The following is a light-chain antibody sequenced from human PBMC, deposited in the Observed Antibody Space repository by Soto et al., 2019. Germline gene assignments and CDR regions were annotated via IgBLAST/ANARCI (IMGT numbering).Light chain of an antibody. CDR3: QQYNSYST. Sequence: IQMTQSPSTLSASVGDRVTITCRASQSISSWLAWYQQKPGKAPKLLIYDASSLKSWVPSRFSGSGSGTEFTLTISSLQPDDFATYYCQQYNSYSTFGQGTKLEFK. V-gene: IGKV1-5*01. J-gene: IGKJ2*01. CDR2: DAS. CDR1: QSISSW.